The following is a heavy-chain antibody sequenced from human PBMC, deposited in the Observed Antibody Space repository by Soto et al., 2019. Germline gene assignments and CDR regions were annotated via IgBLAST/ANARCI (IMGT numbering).Heavy chain of an antibody. D-gene: IGHD1-1*01. V-gene: IGHV1-8*01. CDR3: ARRAETNGWNGFGADKYYFDF. CDR2: MNPNTGNS. J-gene: IGHJ4*02. Sequence: ASVKVSCKASGYTFTSYDIYWVRQATGQGLEWMGWMNPNTGNSGYAQKFQGRVTMTSDTSISTAHMELSSLRSEDTAVYYCARRAETNGWNGFGADKYYFDFWGREPWSPSPQ. CDR1: GYTFTSYD.